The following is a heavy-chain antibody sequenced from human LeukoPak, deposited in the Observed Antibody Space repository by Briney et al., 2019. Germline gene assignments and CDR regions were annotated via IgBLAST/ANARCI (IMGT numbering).Heavy chain of an antibody. CDR3: AKGAYYYDSSGYYSENSFSH. CDR2: IYYSGST. D-gene: IGHD3-22*01. V-gene: IGHV4-59*08. CDR1: GGSISSYY. J-gene: IGHJ4*02. Sequence: SETLSLTCTVSGGSISSYYWSWIRQPPGKGLEWIGYIYYSGSTNYNPSLKSRVTISVDTSKNQFSLKLSSVTAADTAVYYCAKGAYYYDSSGYYSENSFSHWGQGTLVTVSS.